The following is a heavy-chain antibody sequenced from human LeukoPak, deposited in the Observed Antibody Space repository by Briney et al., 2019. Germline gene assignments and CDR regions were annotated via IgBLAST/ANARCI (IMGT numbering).Heavy chain of an antibody. Sequence: GGSLRLSCAASGFTFSSSWMSWVRQAPGKGGEWVANIKQDGSEKYYVDSVRGRFTISRDNAKNSLSVQMKPLRAEDSPVYFCARVGVAAAGFVYWGQGPRLSVFS. D-gene: IGHD6-13*01. CDR3: ARVGVAAAGFVY. CDR2: IKQDGSEK. J-gene: IGHJ4*02. V-gene: IGHV3-7*01. CDR1: GFTFSSSW.